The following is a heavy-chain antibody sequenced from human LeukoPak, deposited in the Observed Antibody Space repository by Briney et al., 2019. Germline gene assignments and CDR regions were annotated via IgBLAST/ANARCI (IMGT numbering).Heavy chain of an antibody. CDR2: VYFRVTT. Sequence: KSSETLSLTCTVSGGSISSYYWSWIRQPPGKGLEWIGYVYFRVTTNYNPSIKSRVTISVDTSKNQFSLKLTSVTAADKAVYYCARPPGAPFDYWGKGSLVTVSS. D-gene: IGHD7-27*01. J-gene: IGHJ4*02. CDR1: GGSISSYY. V-gene: IGHV4-59*01. CDR3: ARPPGAPFDY.